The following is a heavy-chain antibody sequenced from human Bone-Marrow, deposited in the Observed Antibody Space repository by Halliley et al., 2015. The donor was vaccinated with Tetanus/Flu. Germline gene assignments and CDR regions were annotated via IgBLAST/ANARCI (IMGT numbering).Heavy chain of an antibody. CDR3: ARARFCDSTSCSPFDY. Sequence: EIYHMGNPNYNPSLKGRVRISLAKSKNQFSLHLTSVTAADTAVYYCARARFCDSTSCSPFDYWGQGSLVTVSS. J-gene: IGHJ4*02. D-gene: IGHD2-2*01. CDR2: IYHMGNP. V-gene: IGHV4-4*02.